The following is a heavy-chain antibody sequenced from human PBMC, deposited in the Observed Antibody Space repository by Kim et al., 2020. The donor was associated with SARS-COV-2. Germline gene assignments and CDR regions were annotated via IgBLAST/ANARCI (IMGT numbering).Heavy chain of an antibody. V-gene: IGHV3-73*01. CDR3: TRQRGIVGATTVWFDP. CDR1: GFTFSGSA. CDR2: IRSKANSYAT. J-gene: IGHJ5*02. D-gene: IGHD1-26*01. Sequence: GGSLRLSCAASGFTFSGSAMHWVRQASGKGLEWVGRIRSKANSYATAYAASVKGRFTISRDDSKNTAYLQMNSLKTEDTAVYYCTRQRGIVGATTVWFDPWGQGTLVTVSS.